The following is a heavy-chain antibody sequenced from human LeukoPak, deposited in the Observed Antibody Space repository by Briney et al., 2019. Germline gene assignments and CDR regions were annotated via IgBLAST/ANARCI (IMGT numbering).Heavy chain of an antibody. CDR2: ISYDGSER. CDR1: GFTFNTYA. Sequence: AGGFLRLSCAASGFTFNTYAMHWVRQAPGKGLEWVAIISYDGSERYYENSVQGRFTISRDNSKDTLYLHMSRPRTEDTAVYFCARGGYNVFDYWGQGILVTVSS. V-gene: IGHV3-30*04. J-gene: IGHJ4*02. CDR3: ARGGYNVFDY. D-gene: IGHD5-24*01.